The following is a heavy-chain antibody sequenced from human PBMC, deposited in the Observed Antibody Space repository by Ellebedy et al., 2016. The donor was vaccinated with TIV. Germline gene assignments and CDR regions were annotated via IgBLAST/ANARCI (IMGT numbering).Heavy chain of an antibody. CDR3: ARDVHNFPA. V-gene: IGHV3-7*01. D-gene: IGHD5-24*01. Sequence: GESLKISXAASGFTFSNYWMSWVRQAPGKGLEWVANIKEDGSDIHYVDSVKGRFTVSRDNAKNSLYLQMNSLRVDDTAIYYCARDVHNFPAWGQGTLVTVSS. CDR1: GFTFSNYW. J-gene: IGHJ4*02. CDR2: IKEDGSDI.